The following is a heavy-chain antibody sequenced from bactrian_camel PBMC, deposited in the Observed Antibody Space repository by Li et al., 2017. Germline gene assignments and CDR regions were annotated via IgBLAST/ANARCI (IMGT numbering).Heavy chain of an antibody. J-gene: IGHJ4*01. CDR2: IRPDGGNT. V-gene: IGHV3S1*01. Sequence: QVQLVESGGGLVQPGGSLRLSCAASGFTFSAYWMYWVRQAPGKGLEWVSSIRPDGGNTKYADSVKGRFTISRDNAKNTLYLQMNSLKTEDTAMYYCTKDSTDALWASTHWGQGTQVTVS. D-gene: IGHD1*01. CDR3: TKDSTDALWASTH. CDR1: GFTFSAYW.